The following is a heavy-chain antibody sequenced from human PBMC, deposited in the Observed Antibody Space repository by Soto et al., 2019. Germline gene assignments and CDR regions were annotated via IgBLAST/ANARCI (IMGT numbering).Heavy chain of an antibody. CDR3: GKSPITSVAATFDA. CDR1: GGSLRTYY. CDR2: RSYSRSS. D-gene: IGHD6-19*01. Sequence: SETLSLTCTVSGGSLRTYYWRWIRQPPGKGLEWIVYRSYSRSSNYNPSLKSRVTMSVDTSKNQVSLKLSSVTAADTAVYYCGKSPITSVAATFDAGGQGTLVTVSS. V-gene: IGHV4-59*01. J-gene: IGHJ5*02.